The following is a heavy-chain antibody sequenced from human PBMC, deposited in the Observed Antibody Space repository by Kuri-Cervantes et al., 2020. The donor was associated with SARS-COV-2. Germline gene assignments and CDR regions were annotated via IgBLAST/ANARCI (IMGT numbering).Heavy chain of an antibody. Sequence: GGSLRLSCAASGFTFSSYAMHWVRQAPGKGLEWVAVISYDGSNKYYADSVKGRFTISRDNSKNTLYLQMNSLRAEDTAVYYCAKFTSFSSRWFDPWGQGTLVTVSS. D-gene: IGHD2-2*01. CDR2: ISYDGSNK. CDR1: GFTFSSYA. V-gene: IGHV3-30-3*02. J-gene: IGHJ5*02. CDR3: AKFTSFSSRWFDP.